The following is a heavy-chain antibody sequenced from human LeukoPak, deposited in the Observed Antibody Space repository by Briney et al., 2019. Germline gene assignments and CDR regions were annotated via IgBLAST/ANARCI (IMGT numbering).Heavy chain of an antibody. V-gene: IGHV3-7*01. CDR2: IKQDGSEK. CDR1: GFTFSSYW. J-gene: IGHJ4*02. D-gene: IGHD6-19*01. Sequence: GGSLRLSCAASGFTFSSYWMSWVRQAPGKGLEWVANIKQDGSEKYYVDSVKGRFTISRDNAKNSLYLQMNSLRAEDTAVYYCARGWGVAVAGTENFDYWGQGTLVTVSS. CDR3: ARGWGVAVAGTENFDY.